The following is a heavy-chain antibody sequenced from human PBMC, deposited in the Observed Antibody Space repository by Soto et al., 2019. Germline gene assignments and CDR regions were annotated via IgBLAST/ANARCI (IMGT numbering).Heavy chain of an antibody. CDR1: GYPVTAYY. CDR3: ARGGGVGVAGSAAFDM. J-gene: IGHJ3*02. CDR2: INPATGAA. V-gene: IGHV1-2*02. D-gene: IGHD3-3*01. Sequence: QLHLVQSGAVVKKPGASVTVSCSASGYPVTAYYMHWVRQAPGRGLEWMGGINPATGAAKYTQTFQGRVTLTRDTSTSTVVNELSGLTSEDTAVFYCARGGGVGVAGSAAFDMWGQGTLVTVSS.